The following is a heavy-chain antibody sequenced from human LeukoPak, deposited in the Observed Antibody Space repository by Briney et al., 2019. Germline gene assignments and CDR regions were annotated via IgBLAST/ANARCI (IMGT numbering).Heavy chain of an antibody. CDR1: GFTFSTYW. CDR2: ISSDGSIT. V-gene: IGHV3-74*01. D-gene: IGHD3-22*01. Sequence: GSLRLSCAASGFTFSTYWMHWVRQAPGKGLVWVSRISSDGSITGYADSVKGRFTISRDNAKNTLYLQMNSLRAEDMAVYYCARHLNYYLDYWGQGTLVTVSS. J-gene: IGHJ4*02. CDR3: ARHLNYYLDY.